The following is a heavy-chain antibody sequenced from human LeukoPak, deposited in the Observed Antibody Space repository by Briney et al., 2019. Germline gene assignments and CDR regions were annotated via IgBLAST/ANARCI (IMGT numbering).Heavy chain of an antibody. D-gene: IGHD6-19*01. CDR1: LYTLSIYG. CDR2: ITAYNGNT. V-gene: IGHV1-18*01. Sequence: VHVSSRHPLYTLSIYGICCVPPDLRQGLGGMGWITAYNGNTNYAQRLQGRVTMTTDTSTSTAYMELRSLRSDDTGVYYCARVGVSSPSGGYYMDVWGKGTTVTVSS. CDR3: ARVGVSSPSGGYYMDV. J-gene: IGHJ6*03.